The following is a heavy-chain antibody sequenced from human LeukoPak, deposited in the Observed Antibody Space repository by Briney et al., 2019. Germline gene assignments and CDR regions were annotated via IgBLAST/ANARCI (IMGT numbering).Heavy chain of an antibody. CDR2: IYTSGST. J-gene: IGHJ4*02. D-gene: IGHD3-3*01. CDR1: GGSISSGSYY. CDR3: ARVPALWSGYYLDY. Sequence: PSQTLSLTCTVSGGSISSGSYYWSWIRQPAGKGLEWIGRIYTSGSTNYNPSLKSRVTIPVDTSKNQFSLKLSSVTAADTAVYYCARVPALWSGYYLDYWGQGTLVTVSS. V-gene: IGHV4-61*02.